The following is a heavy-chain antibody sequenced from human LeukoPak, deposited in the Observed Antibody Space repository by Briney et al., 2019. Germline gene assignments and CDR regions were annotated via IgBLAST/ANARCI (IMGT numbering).Heavy chain of an antibody. J-gene: IGHJ6*03. CDR1: GFTFSSYA. Sequence: GGSLRLSCAASGFTFSSYAMSWVRQAPGKGLEWVSAISGSGGSTYYADSVKGRFTISRDNSKNTLYLQMNSLGAEDTAVYYCAKDGRIAARTHYYYMLVSGKGTTVTVSS. CDR2: ISGSGGST. CDR3: AKDGRIAARTHYYYMLV. D-gene: IGHD6-6*01. V-gene: IGHV3-23*01.